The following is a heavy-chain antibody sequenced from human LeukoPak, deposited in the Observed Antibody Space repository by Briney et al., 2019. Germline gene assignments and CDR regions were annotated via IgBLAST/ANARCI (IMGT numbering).Heavy chain of an antibody. CDR1: GGSISSGGYS. CDR2: IYYSGST. D-gene: IGHD2-2*01. Sequence: KSSETLSLTCTVSGGSISSGGYSWSWIRQHPGKGLEWIGYIYYSGSTYYNPSLKSRVTVSVDTSKNQFSLKLSSVTAADTAVYYCVRASKGPAARAFDYWGQGTLVTVSS. V-gene: IGHV4-31*03. CDR3: VRASKGPAARAFDY. J-gene: IGHJ4*02.